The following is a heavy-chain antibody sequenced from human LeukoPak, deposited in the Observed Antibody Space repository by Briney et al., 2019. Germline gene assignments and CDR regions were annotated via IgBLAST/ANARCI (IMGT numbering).Heavy chain of an antibody. J-gene: IGHJ4*02. CDR2: IRTQANNDAT. CDR3: AGDYNSLTGLNY. V-gene: IGHV3-73*01. CDR1: GFTFSDSA. Sequence: GGSLRLSGAASGFTFSDSAMHWVRQASGKGLEWLGRIRTQANNDATAYGASVKGRFIISRDDSRNTAYLQMNSLKTEDTAVYYCAGDYNSLTGLNYWGQGTLVTVSS. D-gene: IGHD3-9*01.